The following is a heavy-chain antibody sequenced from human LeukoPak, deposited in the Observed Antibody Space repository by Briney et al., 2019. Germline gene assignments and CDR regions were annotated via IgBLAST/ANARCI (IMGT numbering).Heavy chain of an antibody. J-gene: IGHJ4*02. CDR3: ARGGRYGDYGMAYYYFDY. Sequence: PGGSLRLSCAASGFTFSSYWMHWVRQAPGKGLVWVSRINTDGSSTSYADSVKGRFTISRDNAKNTLYLQMNSLRAEDTAVYYCARGGRYGDYGMAYYYFDYWGQGTLVTVSS. CDR2: INTDGSST. D-gene: IGHD4-17*01. CDR1: GFTFSSYW. V-gene: IGHV3-74*01.